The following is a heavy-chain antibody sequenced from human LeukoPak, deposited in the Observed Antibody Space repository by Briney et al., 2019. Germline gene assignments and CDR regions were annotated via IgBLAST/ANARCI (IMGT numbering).Heavy chain of an antibody. Sequence: PSETLSLTCSVSGGSIGSHYWTWIRQPPGKGLEWIGYISYIGGTNYNPSLKSRVTISINTSKNQCSLKLSSVTAADTAVYYCARDPTTETKWLDIWGQGTLVTVSS. D-gene: IGHD4-17*01. V-gene: IGHV4-59*11. CDR1: GGSIGSHY. CDR3: ARDPTTETKWLDI. J-gene: IGHJ3*02. CDR2: ISYIGGT.